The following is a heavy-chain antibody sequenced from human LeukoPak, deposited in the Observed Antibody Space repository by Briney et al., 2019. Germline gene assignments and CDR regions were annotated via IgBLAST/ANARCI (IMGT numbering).Heavy chain of an antibody. CDR3: ARVLYGSGSYVWPDFDY. J-gene: IGHJ4*02. D-gene: IGHD3-10*01. Sequence: PGGSLRLSCAASGFTVCSNYMSWVRQATGKGLEWVSVIYSGGSTYYADSVKGRFTISRDNSKNTLYLQMNSLRAEDTAVYYCARVLYGSGSYVWPDFDYWGQGTLVTVSS. CDR1: GFTVCSNY. CDR2: IYSGGST. V-gene: IGHV3-66*01.